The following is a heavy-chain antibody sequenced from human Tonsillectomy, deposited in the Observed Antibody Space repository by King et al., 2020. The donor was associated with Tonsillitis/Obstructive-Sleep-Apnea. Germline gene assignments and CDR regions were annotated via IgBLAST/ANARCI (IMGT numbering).Heavy chain of an antibody. Sequence: VQLVESGGGLVQPGGSLRLSCAASGFTFSSYEMNWVRQAPGKGLEWVSYISSSGSTIYYADSVKGRFTISRDNAKNSLYLQMNDLRAEDTAVYYCARDILGWYFDLWGRGTLVSVSS. V-gene: IGHV3-48*03. CDR3: ARDILGWYFDL. J-gene: IGHJ2*01. CDR2: ISSSGSTI. CDR1: GFTFSSYE.